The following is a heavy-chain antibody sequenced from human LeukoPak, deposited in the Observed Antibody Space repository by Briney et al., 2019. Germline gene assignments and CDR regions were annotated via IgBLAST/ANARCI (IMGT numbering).Heavy chain of an antibody. Sequence: ASVRVSCKASGYSFTAYYMHWVRQAPGQGLEWMGWINPNSGDTNYAQNFQGRVTMTRDTSISTAYMELSRLKSDDTALYYGASDMGTGRAFDIWGQGTKVTVSS. CDR3: ASDMGTGRAFDI. D-gene: IGHD1-1*01. J-gene: IGHJ3*02. CDR1: GYSFTAYY. CDR2: INPNSGDT. V-gene: IGHV1-2*02.